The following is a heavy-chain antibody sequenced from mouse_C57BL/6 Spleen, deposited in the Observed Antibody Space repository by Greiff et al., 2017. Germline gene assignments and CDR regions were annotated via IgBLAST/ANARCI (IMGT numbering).Heavy chain of an antibody. CDR1: GYTFTSYW. D-gene: IGHD2-3*01. Sequence: VQLQQPGAELVKPGASVKLSCKASGYTFTSYWMHWVKQRPGQGLEWIGMIHPNSGSTNYNEKFKIKATLTVDKSSSTAYMQLSSLTSEDSAVYYCARGDDYYDYYAMDYWGQGTSVTVSS. CDR3: ARGDDYYDYYAMDY. V-gene: IGHV1-64*01. J-gene: IGHJ4*01. CDR2: IHPNSGST.